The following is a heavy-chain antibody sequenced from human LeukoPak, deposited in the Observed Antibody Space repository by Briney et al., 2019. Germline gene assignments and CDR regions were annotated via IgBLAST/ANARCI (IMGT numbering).Heavy chain of an antibody. CDR3: ARAALSHRDY. J-gene: IGHJ4*02. Sequence: SETLSLTCTVSGDSISGNYWTWIRQPPGKGLEWIGEINHSGSTNYNPSLKSRVTISVDTSKNQFSLKLSSVTAADTAVYYCARAALSHRDYWGQGTLVTVSS. CDR1: GDSISGNY. V-gene: IGHV4-34*01. CDR2: INHSGST.